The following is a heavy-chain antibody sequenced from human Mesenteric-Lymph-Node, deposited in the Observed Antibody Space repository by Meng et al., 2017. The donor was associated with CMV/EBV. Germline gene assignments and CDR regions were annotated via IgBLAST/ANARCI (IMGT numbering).Heavy chain of an antibody. J-gene: IGHJ3*01. V-gene: IGHV3-7*01. CDR3: VTGRGDV. CDR1: GFSLSNYW. D-gene: IGHD3-10*01. CDR2: IKQDESQT. Sequence: ETLSLTCEAPGFSLSNYWLSWVRQAPGKGLEWVTLIKQDESQTYYVDSVKGRFTISRDNPKNSMYLQMNSLRAEDTAVYFCVTGRGDVWGQGTMVTVSS.